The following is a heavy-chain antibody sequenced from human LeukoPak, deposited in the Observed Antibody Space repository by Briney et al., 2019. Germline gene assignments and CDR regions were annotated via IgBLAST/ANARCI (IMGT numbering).Heavy chain of an antibody. Sequence: KPSETLSLTCAVSGYSISSGYHWGWIRQPPGKGLEWIRSIYHSGSTYYNPSLKSRVTISVDTSKNQFSLKLSSVTAADTAVYYCARVRPYYYDSSGYYPHDAFDIWGQGTMVTVSS. V-gene: IGHV4-38-2*01. CDR2: IYHSGST. J-gene: IGHJ3*02. CDR1: GYSISSGYH. CDR3: ARVRPYYYDSSGYYPHDAFDI. D-gene: IGHD3-22*01.